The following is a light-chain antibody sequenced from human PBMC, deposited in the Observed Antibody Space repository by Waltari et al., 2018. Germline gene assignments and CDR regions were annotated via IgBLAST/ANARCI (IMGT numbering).Light chain of an antibody. Sequence: DIQMTQSPSTLSASVGDRVTITCRASQSVSDWLAWYQQKPGKAPELLIFDVSTLKSGSPSRFSGRGSGTEFTLTISSLQPDDFATYYCQHYSHSSPWTFGQGTKVEIK. J-gene: IGKJ1*01. CDR2: DVS. V-gene: IGKV1-5*01. CDR1: QSVSDW. CDR3: QHYSHSSPWT.